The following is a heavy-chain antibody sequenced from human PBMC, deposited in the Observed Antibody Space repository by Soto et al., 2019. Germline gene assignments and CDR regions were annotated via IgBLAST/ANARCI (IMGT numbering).Heavy chain of an antibody. J-gene: IGHJ5*02. V-gene: IGHV4-4*07. Sequence: SETLSLTCTVSGGSMTSYYWTWIRQPAGKGLEWIGRVYSSGSTHYNPSLKSRVTISLDTSKNQFSLRLLSVTDADTAVYFCARGQRFSDWFDPWGQGTLVTVSS. CDR1: GGSMTSYY. CDR3: ARGQRFSDWFDP. CDR2: VYSSGST. D-gene: IGHD3-3*01.